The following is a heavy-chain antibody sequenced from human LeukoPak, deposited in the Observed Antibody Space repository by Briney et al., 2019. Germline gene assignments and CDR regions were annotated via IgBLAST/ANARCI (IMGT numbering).Heavy chain of an antibody. Sequence: GGSLRLSCAASGFTVSNNYMSWVRQAPGKGLEWVSVIYSGGSTYYADSVKGRFTISRDNSKNTLYLQMNSPRVEDTAVYYCARDYDSSGYQVYWGQGTLVTVSS. CDR2: IYSGGST. CDR1: GFTVSNNY. D-gene: IGHD3-22*01. V-gene: IGHV3-66*01. J-gene: IGHJ4*02. CDR3: ARDYDSSGYQVY.